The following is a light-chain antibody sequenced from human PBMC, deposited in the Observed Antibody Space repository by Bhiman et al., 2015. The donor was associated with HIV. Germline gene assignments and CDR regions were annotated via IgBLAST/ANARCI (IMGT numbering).Light chain of an antibody. J-gene: IGLJ3*02. V-gene: IGLV3-25*03. CDR3: QSADDSDSSVM. Sequence: YELTQPPSMSVSPGQTARITCSGDALPKQYAYWYQQKPGQAPILVIYKDTERPSGIPARFSGSSSGTTVTLTISGVQAEDEADYYCQSADDSDSSVMFGGGTKLTVL. CDR2: KDT. CDR1: ALPKQY.